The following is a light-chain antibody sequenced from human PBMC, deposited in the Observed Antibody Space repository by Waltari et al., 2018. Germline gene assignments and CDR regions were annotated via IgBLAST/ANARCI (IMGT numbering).Light chain of an antibody. CDR2: GAS. V-gene: IGKV3-15*01. Sequence: ELLMTQSPATLSVSPGEGATLSCRASQSISRNLAWYQQKPGQAPRLLIYGASTRAAGVPARFSGSGSETEFTLTISSLQSEDFAVYYCQQYNNWRTFGQGTKLEIK. CDR3: QQYNNWRT. J-gene: IGKJ2*01. CDR1: QSISRN.